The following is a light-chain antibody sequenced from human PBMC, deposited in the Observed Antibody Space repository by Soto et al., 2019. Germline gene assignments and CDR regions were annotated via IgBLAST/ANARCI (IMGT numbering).Light chain of an antibody. J-gene: IGKJ2*01. CDR2: DAS. CDR3: QHYNHYPFT. V-gene: IGKV1-5*01. Sequence: DIQMTQSPSTLSASVGDRVTITCRPSESINTWLAWYQQKPGKAPKLLIYDASTLQTGVPSRFSGSRSGTKFTLTISSLLTDDFATYFCQHYNHYPFTFGQGTKLES. CDR1: ESINTW.